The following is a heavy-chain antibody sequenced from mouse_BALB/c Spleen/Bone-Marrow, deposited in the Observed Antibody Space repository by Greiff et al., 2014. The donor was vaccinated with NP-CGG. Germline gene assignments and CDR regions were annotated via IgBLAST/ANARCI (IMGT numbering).Heavy chain of an antibody. Sequence: VQLQQSGAELVKPGASVKLSCTASGFNIKDTYMHWVKQRPEQGLEWTGRIDPANGNTKYDPKFQGKATITADTSSNTAYLQLSSLTSEDTAVYYCAMITTGAWFAYWGQGTLVTVSA. CDR3: AMITTGAWFAY. CDR1: GFNIKDTY. J-gene: IGHJ3*01. CDR2: IDPANGNT. D-gene: IGHD2-4*01. V-gene: IGHV14-3*02.